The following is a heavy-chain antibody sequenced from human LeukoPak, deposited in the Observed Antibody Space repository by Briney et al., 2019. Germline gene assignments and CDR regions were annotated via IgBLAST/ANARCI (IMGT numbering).Heavy chain of an antibody. Sequence: GGSLRLSCAASGFTFSSYGMHWVRQAPGKGLEWVAFIRYDGSNKYYADSVKGRFTISRDNSKNTLYLQMNSLRSEDTAVYYCARGGGYSGYDVDYWGQGTLVTVSS. CDR1: GFTFSSYG. V-gene: IGHV3-30*02. D-gene: IGHD5-12*01. CDR3: ARGGGYSGYDVDY. J-gene: IGHJ4*02. CDR2: IRYDGSNK.